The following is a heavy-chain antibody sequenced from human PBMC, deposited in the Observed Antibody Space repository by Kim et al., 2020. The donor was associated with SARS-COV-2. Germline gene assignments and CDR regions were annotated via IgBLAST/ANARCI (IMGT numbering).Heavy chain of an antibody. J-gene: IGHJ6*02. CDR1: GGTFSSYA. CDR2: IIPIFGTA. D-gene: IGHD3-16*02. V-gene: IGHV1-69*13. CDR3: ARDGVLSEMATPHRATTGGMDV. Sequence: SVKVSCKASGGTFSSYAISWVRQAPGQGLEWMGGIIPIFGTANYAQKFQGRVTITADESTSTAYMELSSLRSEDTAVYYCARDGVLSEMATPHRATTGGMDVWGQGTTVTVSS.